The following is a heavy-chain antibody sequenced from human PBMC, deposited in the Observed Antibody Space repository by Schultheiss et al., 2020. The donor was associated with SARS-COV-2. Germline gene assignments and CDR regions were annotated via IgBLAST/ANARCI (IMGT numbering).Heavy chain of an antibody. CDR3: TSPLEVVAAKDY. Sequence: GESLKISCAASGFTFSNAWMSWVRQAPGKGLEWVGRIKSKTDGGTTDYAAPVKGRFTISRDDSKNTLYLQMNSLKTEDTAVYYCTSPLEVVAAKDYWGQGTLVTVSS. V-gene: IGHV3-15*01. J-gene: IGHJ4*02. CDR2: IKSKTDGGTT. CDR1: GFTFSNAW. D-gene: IGHD2-15*01.